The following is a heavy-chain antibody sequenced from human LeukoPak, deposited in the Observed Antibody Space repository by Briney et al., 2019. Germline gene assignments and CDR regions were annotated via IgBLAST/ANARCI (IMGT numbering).Heavy chain of an antibody. J-gene: IGHJ4*02. V-gene: IGHV4-4*07. CDR1: GGSISSYY. Sequence: SETLSLTCSVSGGSISSYYWNWTRQPAGKGLEWIGRIYSSGSSNYNPPLKSRVTMSVDMSKNQFSLKLSSVTAADTAVYYCARESGGKPRQFDYWGQGTLVTVSS. CDR3: ARESGGKPRQFDY. CDR2: IYSSGSS. D-gene: IGHD3-10*01.